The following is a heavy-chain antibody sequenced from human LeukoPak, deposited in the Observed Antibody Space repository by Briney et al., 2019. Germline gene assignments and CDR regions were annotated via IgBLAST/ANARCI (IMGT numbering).Heavy chain of an antibody. Sequence: SETLSLTCTVSGGSMSRYYWSWIRQPPGKGLEWIGYFYYDGSTNYNPSLKSRVTMSLDTSKNQFSLKLSSVTAADTAVYYCARSTFGDLFFDYWGQGTLVTVSS. D-gene: IGHD3-10*01. CDR2: FYYDGST. CDR3: ARSTFGDLFFDY. V-gene: IGHV4-59*01. CDR1: GGSMSRYY. J-gene: IGHJ4*02.